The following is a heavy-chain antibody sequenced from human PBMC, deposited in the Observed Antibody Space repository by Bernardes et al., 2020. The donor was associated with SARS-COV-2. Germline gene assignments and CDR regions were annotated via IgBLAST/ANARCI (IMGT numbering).Heavy chain of an antibody. CDR2: INPNTGGT. J-gene: IGHJ4*02. Sequence: ASVKVSCKASGYTFTDYFIHWVRQAPGQRLEWMGWINPNTGGTNYVQKFQGRVTMTRDTSITTAYMGLSWLGSDDTAIYYCARTRTTISTTGIPVDYWGQGTLVTVSS. V-gene: IGHV1-2*02. CDR1: GYTFTDYF. CDR3: ARTRTTISTTGIPVDY. D-gene: IGHD2-21*02.